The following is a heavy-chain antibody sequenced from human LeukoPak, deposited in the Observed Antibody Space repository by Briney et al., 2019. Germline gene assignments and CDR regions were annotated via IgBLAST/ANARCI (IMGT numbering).Heavy chain of an antibody. D-gene: IGHD3-3*02. CDR1: GFTFSSYG. J-gene: IGHJ4*02. V-gene: IGHV3-30*18. Sequence: GRSLRLSCAASGFTFSSYGMHWVRQAPGKGLEWVAVISYDGSDKYYADSVKGRFTISSDNSKNTLYLQMNSLRAEDTAVYYCGNHFPHFDYWGQGTLVTVSS. CDR3: GNHFPHFDY. CDR2: ISYDGSDK.